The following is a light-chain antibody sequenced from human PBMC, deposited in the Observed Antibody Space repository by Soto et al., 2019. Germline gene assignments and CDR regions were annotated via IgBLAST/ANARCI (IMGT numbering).Light chain of an antibody. CDR3: HHYGYGADT. V-gene: IGKV3-20*01. Sequence: LILTQSSGTLSLSPGERATLSCRASESVRNNSLAWYQQHPGQAPRLLIFGGSSRATGIPDRFTGTGSGADFSLTISRLEPDDSAVYFCHHYGYGADTFGQGTKLEIK. CDR1: ESVRNNS. J-gene: IGKJ2*01. CDR2: GGS.